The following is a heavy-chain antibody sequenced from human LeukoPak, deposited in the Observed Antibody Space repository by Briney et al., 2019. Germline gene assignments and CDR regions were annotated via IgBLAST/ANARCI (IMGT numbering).Heavy chain of an antibody. CDR3: AKGRASVYEDAFDI. CDR1: GLTFSDVW. D-gene: IGHD5/OR15-5a*01. Sequence: GGSLRLSCAASGLTFSDVWMSWVRQAPGKGLEWVAVISYDGSNKYYADSVKGRFTISRDNSKNTLYLQMNSLRAEDTAVYYCAKGRASVYEDAFDIWGQGTMVTVSS. V-gene: IGHV3-30*18. J-gene: IGHJ3*02. CDR2: ISYDGSNK.